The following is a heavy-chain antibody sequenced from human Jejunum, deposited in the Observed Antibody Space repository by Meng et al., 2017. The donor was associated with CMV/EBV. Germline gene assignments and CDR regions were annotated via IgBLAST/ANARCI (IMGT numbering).Heavy chain of an antibody. CDR1: GFSFSDYY. D-gene: IGHD3-16*02. J-gene: IGHJ4*02. CDR2: ISNTGSPI. Sequence: CAASGFSFSDYYMSWIRQAPGKGLEWVSYISNTGSPIYYADSVRGRFTISRDNAKNSLYLQMNSLRAEDAAVYYCAASSVIASFYWGQGTLVTVSS. V-gene: IGHV3-11*04. CDR3: AASSVIASFY.